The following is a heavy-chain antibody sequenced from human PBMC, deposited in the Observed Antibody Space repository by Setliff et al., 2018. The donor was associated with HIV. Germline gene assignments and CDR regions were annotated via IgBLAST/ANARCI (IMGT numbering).Heavy chain of an antibody. CDR2: INHSGST. Sequence: SETLSLTCAVYGGSFSGYYWSWIRQPPGKGLEWIGEINHSGSTNYNPSLKSRVTISVDTSKNQFSLKLNSVTAADTAVYYCARRGGYTYYYDSSGYHRGPKDAFDIWGQGTRV. CDR1: GGSFSGYY. CDR3: ARRGGYTYYYDSSGYHRGPKDAFDI. V-gene: IGHV4-34*01. D-gene: IGHD3-22*01. J-gene: IGHJ3*02.